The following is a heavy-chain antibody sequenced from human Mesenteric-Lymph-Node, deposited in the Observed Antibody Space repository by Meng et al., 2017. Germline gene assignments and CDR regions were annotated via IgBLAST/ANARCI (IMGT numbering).Heavy chain of an antibody. J-gene: IGHJ4*02. CDR1: GFTFSSYS. CDR3: AKRQYKSSYWYGFDY. D-gene: IGHD6-13*01. CDR2: ISSSSSYI. V-gene: IGHV3-21*04. Sequence: GESLKISCAASGFTFSSYSMNWVRQAPGKGLEWVSSISSSSSYIYYADSVKGRFTISRDNSKKTLYLQMNSLRAEDTAVYYCAKRQYKSSYWYGFDYWGQGTLVTVSS.